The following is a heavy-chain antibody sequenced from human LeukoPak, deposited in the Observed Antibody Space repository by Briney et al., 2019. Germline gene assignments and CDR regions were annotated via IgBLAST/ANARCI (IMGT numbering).Heavy chain of an antibody. CDR1: GFTVSSNS. Sequence: PGGSLRLSCTVSGFTVSSNSMSWVRQAPGKGLEWVSYISSTNGHTYYADSVNGRFTISRDTAKNSLYLQMNSLRVEDTAIYFCARDRDSSGLYGGADLWGQGVLVTVSA. D-gene: IGHD6-19*01. V-gene: IGHV3-21*03. CDR2: ISSTNGHT. CDR3: ARDRDSSGLYGGADL. J-gene: IGHJ5*02.